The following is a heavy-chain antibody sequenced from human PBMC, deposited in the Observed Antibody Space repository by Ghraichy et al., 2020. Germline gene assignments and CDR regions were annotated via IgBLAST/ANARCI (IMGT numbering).Heavy chain of an antibody. CDR2: ISSYNFNT. V-gene: IGHV1-18*04. D-gene: IGHD3-10*01. J-gene: IGHJ5*02. Sequence: ASVKVSCKASGYTFDSFGIRWVRQAPGQGLEWLGWISSYNFNTKYAQKFQDRLTLTTDTATRTAYMELRSLRSDDTAIYYCARDQLIRGEVSWFDPWGQGTLVTVSS. CDR1: GYTFDSFG. CDR3: ARDQLIRGEVSWFDP.